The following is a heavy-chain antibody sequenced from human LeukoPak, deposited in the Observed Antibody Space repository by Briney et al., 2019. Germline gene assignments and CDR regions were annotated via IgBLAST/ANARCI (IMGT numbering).Heavy chain of an antibody. CDR1: GLTFSNYN. V-gene: IGHV3-30*19. CDR3: ARGRDYGGNSYYFDY. D-gene: IGHD4-23*01. Sequence: GGSLRLSCVASGLTFSNYNMHWVRQAPGKGLEWVAVISYDGSNKYYADSVKGRFTISRDNSKNTLYLQMNSLRAEDTAVYYCARGRDYGGNSYYFDYWGQGTLVTVSS. CDR2: ISYDGSNK. J-gene: IGHJ4*02.